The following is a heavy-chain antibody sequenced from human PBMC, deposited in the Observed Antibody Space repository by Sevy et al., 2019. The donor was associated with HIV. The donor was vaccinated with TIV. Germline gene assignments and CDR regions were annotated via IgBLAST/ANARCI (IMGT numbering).Heavy chain of an antibody. D-gene: IGHD2-21*01. CDR2: IQYDGSNK. CDR3: VKEGGGEGGDH. V-gene: IGHV3-30*02. CDR1: GFSFSSYG. J-gene: IGHJ4*02. Sequence: GGSLGLSCAASGFSFSSYGMHWVRQAPGKGLEWMSYIQYDGSNKDYADSVKGRFTISRDNSKNTLYLQMNSLRVEDTAVFYCVKEGGGEGGDHWGQGTLVTVSS.